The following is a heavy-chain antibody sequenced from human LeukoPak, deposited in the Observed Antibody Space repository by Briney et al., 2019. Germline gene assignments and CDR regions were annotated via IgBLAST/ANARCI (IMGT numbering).Heavy chain of an antibody. V-gene: IGHV4-59*01. CDR1: GGSISSYY. CDR3: ARYCSSTSCYNNWFDP. Sequence: SSETLSLTCTVSGGSISSYYWSWIRQPPGKGLEWMGNIYYSGSTNYNPSLKSRVTISVDTSKNQFSLKLSSVTAADTAVYYCARYCSSTSCYNNWFDPWGQGTLVTVSS. D-gene: IGHD2-2*01. CDR2: IYYSGST. J-gene: IGHJ5*02.